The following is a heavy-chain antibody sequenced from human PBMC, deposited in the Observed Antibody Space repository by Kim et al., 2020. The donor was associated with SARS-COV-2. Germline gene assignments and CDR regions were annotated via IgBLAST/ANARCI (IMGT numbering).Heavy chain of an antibody. CDR3: ARGGGDPYYDILTGPFDY. CDR1: GGTFSSYA. CDR2: IIPIFGTA. V-gene: IGHV1-69*13. D-gene: IGHD3-9*01. Sequence: SVKVSCKASGGTFSSYAISWVRQAPGQGLEWMGGIIPIFGTANYAQKFQGRVTITADESTSTAYMELSSLRSEDTAVYYCARGGGDPYYDILTGPFDYWGQGTLVTVSS. J-gene: IGHJ4*02.